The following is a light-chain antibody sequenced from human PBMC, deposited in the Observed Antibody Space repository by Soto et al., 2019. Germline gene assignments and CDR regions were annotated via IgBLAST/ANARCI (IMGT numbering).Light chain of an antibody. V-gene: IGKV3-20*01. Sequence: EIVLTQSPGTLSLSPGERATLSCRASQSVSSNYLAWYQQKPGQAPRLLIYGASSRATGIPDRFSGSGSGAEFALTISRLEPEDFAVYYCQQYNNWPPSWTFGQGTKVEIK. CDR1: QSVSSNY. CDR2: GAS. J-gene: IGKJ1*01. CDR3: QQYNNWPPSWT.